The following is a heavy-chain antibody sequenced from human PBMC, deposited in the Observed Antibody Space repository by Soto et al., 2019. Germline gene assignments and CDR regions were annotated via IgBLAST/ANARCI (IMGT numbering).Heavy chain of an antibody. Sequence: QVQLVQSGAEVKKPGSSVKVSCKASGGTFSSYAISWVRQAPGQGLEWMGGIIPIFGTANYAQKFQGRVTITADESTSTAYMELSRLRSEDTAVYYCARAPTYYYDSSGYEFDYWGQGTLVTVSS. CDR3: ARAPTYYYDSSGYEFDY. J-gene: IGHJ4*02. CDR2: IIPIFGTA. CDR1: GGTFSSYA. D-gene: IGHD3-22*01. V-gene: IGHV1-69*01.